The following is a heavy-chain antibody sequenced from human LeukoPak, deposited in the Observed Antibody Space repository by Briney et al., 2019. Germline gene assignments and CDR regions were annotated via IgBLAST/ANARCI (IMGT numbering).Heavy chain of an antibody. Sequence: GGSLRLSCAASGFTFSSYAMSWVRQAPGKGLEWVSGISGSGGSTYYGDSVKGRSTISRDNSKNTLYLQMNSLRAEDTAVYYCAKSGVTVTTRYYGMDVWGQGTTVTVSS. CDR2: ISGSGGST. J-gene: IGHJ6*02. V-gene: IGHV3-23*01. D-gene: IGHD4-17*01. CDR3: AKSGVTVTTRYYGMDV. CDR1: GFTFSSYA.